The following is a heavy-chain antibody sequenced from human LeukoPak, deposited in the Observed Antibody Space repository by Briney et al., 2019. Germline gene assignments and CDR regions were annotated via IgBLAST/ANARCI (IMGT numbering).Heavy chain of an antibody. Sequence: GGSLRLSCVASGFTFRNYEMNWVRQAPGKGLEWVSYISGGGYTKYYADSVKGRFTISRDNAQNSLYLQMNSLRAEDTAVYYCARGPRYTTGSDWGQGTLVTVSS. CDR1: GFTFRNYE. D-gene: IGHD1-14*01. CDR3: ARGPRYTTGSD. J-gene: IGHJ1*01. CDR2: ISGGGYTK. V-gene: IGHV3-48*03.